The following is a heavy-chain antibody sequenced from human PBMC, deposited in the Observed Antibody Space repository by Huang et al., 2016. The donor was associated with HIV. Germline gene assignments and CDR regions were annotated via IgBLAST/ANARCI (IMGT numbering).Heavy chain of an antibody. Sequence: QMQLQQRGAGLLKPSETLSLTCGVSGGSFTGNYLTWLRQARGKGMEWIGEVNDSGANKHNPALNGRVTRSLDKSNRELSLNLRSVTAADTAVYYCARQWTILEWLLGLDVWGQGTTVIVSS. J-gene: IGHJ6*02. CDR3: ARQWTILEWLLGLDV. D-gene: IGHD3-3*01. V-gene: IGHV4-34*02. CDR2: VNDSGAN. CDR1: GGSFTGNY.